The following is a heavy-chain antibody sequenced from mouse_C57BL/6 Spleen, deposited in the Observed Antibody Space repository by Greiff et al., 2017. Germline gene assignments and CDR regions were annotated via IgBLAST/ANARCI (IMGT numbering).Heavy chain of an antibody. Sequence: DVQLVESGPGLVKPSQSLSLTCSVTGYSITSGYYWNWIRQFPGNKLEWMGYISYDGSNNYNPSLKNRISITRDTSKNQFFLKLNSVTTEDTATYYCARDSYDGTLDNWGQGTTLTVSS. CDR1: GYSITSGYY. J-gene: IGHJ2*01. V-gene: IGHV3-6*01. CDR3: ARDSYDGTLDN. D-gene: IGHD2-3*01. CDR2: ISYDGSN.